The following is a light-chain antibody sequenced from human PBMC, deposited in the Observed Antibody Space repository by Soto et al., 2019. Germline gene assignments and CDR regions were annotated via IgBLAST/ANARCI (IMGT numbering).Light chain of an antibody. Sequence: QSVLTQPPSASLTAAHVVTISCSGGDSNIGSNSVYWYQHLPRMAPKLLIYYNNQRPSGVPDRFSGSRSGTSASLAIVGLRSEDEAVYYCAAWDASLSACVFGNGTKVTVL. CDR3: AAWDASLSACV. CDR2: YNN. V-gene: IGLV1-47*02. CDR1: DSNIGSNS. J-gene: IGLJ1*01.